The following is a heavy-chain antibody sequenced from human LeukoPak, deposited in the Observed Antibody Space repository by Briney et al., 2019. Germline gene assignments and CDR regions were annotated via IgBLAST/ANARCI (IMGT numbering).Heavy chain of an antibody. J-gene: IGHJ4*02. Sequence: GGSLRLSCAASGFTFSTYWMTWVRQAPGKGLEWVSSISSSSSYIYYADSVKGRFTISRDNAKNSLYLQMNSLRAEDTAVYYCARETPGGYFDYWGQGTLVTVSS. D-gene: IGHD3-10*01. CDR1: GFTFSTYW. CDR3: ARETPGGYFDY. CDR2: ISSSSSYI. V-gene: IGHV3-21*01.